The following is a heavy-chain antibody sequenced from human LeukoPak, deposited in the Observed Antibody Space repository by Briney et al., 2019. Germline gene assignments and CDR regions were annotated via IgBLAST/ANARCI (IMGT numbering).Heavy chain of an antibody. Sequence: GGSLRLSCAASGFSVINAWMSWVRQAPGQGLEWVGRIKSRADGGTTGYAAPVEGRFSISRDDSENTLYPQMNSLQIDDTALYYCLIFPGRWGQGTLVTVSS. CDR3: LIFPGR. J-gene: IGHJ4*02. V-gene: IGHV3-15*05. D-gene: IGHD3-3*01. CDR2: IKSRADGGTT. CDR1: GFSVINAW.